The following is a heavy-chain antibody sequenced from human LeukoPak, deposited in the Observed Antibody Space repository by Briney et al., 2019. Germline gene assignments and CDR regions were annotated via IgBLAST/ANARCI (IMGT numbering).Heavy chain of an antibody. CDR2: IYHSGST. V-gene: IGHV4-4*02. J-gene: IGHJ6*04. D-gene: IGHD6-13*01. CDR3: ARAAAAGSNYYGMDV. CDR1: GGSISSSNW. Sequence: SETLSLTCAVSGGSISSSNWWSWVRQPPGKGLEWIGEIYHSGSTSYNPSLKSRVTISVDKSKNQFSLKLSSVTAADTAVYYCARAAAAGSNYYGMDVWGKGTTVTVSS.